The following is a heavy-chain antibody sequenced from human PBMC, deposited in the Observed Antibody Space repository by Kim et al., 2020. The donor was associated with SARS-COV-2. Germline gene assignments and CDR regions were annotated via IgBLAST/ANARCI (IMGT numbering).Heavy chain of an antibody. J-gene: IGHJ6*02. Sequence: GGSLRLSCAASGFTFSSYSMNWVRQAPGKGLEWVSSISSSSSYIYYADSVKGRFTISRDNAKNSLYLQMNSLRAEDTAVYYCASLGSSSSPGHSEYYGMDVWGQGTTVTVSS. D-gene: IGHD6-6*01. CDR1: GFTFSSYS. V-gene: IGHV3-21*01. CDR2: ISSSSSYI. CDR3: ASLGSSSSPGHSEYYGMDV.